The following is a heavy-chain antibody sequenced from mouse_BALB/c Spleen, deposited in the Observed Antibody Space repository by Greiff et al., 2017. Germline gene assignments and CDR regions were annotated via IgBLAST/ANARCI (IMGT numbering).Heavy chain of an antibody. J-gene: IGHJ1*01. D-gene: IGHD2-1*01. CDR1: GYTFTSYY. V-gene: IGHV1S81*02. Sequence: QVQLQQPGAELVKPGASVKLSCKASGYTFTSYYMYWVKQRPGQGLEWIGGINPSNGGTNFNEKFKSKATLTVDKSSSTAYMQLSSLTSEDSAVYYCTRLDGNYDWYFDVWGAGTTVTVSS. CDR2: INPSNGGT. CDR3: TRLDGNYDWYFDV.